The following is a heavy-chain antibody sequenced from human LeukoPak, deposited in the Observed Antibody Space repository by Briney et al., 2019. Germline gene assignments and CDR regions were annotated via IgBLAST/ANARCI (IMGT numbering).Heavy chain of an antibody. CDR2: IKQNGSEK. D-gene: IGHD6-13*01. CDR1: GFTFIDYW. V-gene: IGHV3-7*01. Sequence: GGSLRLSCAASGFTFIDYWMSWVRQAPGKGLGWVANIKQNGSEKYYVDSVKGRFTISRDNTKKSLYLQVNSLRVEDTAICYCAREGILAAGDYWGQGTLVTVSP. J-gene: IGHJ4*02. CDR3: AREGILAAGDY.